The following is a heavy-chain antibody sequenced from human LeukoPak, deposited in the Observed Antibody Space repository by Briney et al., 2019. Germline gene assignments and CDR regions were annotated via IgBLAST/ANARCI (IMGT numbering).Heavy chain of an antibody. D-gene: IGHD4-17*01. CDR1: GGTFSSYA. CDR3: AQSSTVTTGIDY. V-gene: IGHV1-69*13. Sequence: SVKVSCRASGGTFSSYAISWVRQAPGQGLEWMGGIIPIFGTANYAQKFQGRVTITADESTSTAYMELSSLRSEDTAVYYCAQSSTVTTGIDYWGQGTLVTVSS. J-gene: IGHJ4*02. CDR2: IIPIFGTA.